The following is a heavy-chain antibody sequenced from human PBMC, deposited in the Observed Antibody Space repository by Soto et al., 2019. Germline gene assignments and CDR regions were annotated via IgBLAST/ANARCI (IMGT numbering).Heavy chain of an antibody. Sequence: PSETLSLTCDVHGESLSGYSWSWIRQPPGKGLEWIGEINFRGTTNYHPSLKSRVSMSVDTSKNQISLNMSSVTAADTALYFCTRKLEASIRLVEWFSYKWFDPWGPGTLVTVSS. CDR3: TRKLEASIRLVEWFSYKWFDP. J-gene: IGHJ5*02. V-gene: IGHV4-34*01. D-gene: IGHD3-3*01. CDR1: GESLSGYS. CDR2: INFRGTT.